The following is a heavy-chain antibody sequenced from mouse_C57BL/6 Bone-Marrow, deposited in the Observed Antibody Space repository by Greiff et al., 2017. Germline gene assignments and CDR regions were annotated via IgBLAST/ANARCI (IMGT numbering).Heavy chain of an antibody. V-gene: IGHV1-82*01. D-gene: IGHD1-1*01. Sequence: VQLQESGPELVKPGASVKISCKASGYAFSSSWMNWVKQRPGKGLEWIGRIYPGDGGTNYNGKFKGKATLTADKSSSTAYMPLSSLTSEDSAVYFGARSSNYYGRTYWYFDVWGTGTTVTVAS. CDR1: GYAFSSSW. CDR3: ARSSNYYGRTYWYFDV. J-gene: IGHJ1*03. CDR2: IYPGDGGT.